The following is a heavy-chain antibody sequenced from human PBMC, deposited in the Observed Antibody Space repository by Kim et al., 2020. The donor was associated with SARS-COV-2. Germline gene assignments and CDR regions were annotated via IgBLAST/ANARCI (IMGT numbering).Heavy chain of an antibody. CDR1: GFTFRSYW. J-gene: IGHJ6*03. Sequence: GGSLRLSCAASGFTFRSYWRHWVLQAPGKGRLWVSRINSDGSSTNYADSVKGRCTISSDNAKNTLYLQMNSLRAEDTAVYYCATKIAAGWAYYYYYMDVWGTGTTVTVSS. CDR3: ATKIAAGWAYYYYYMDV. CDR2: INSDGSST. D-gene: IGHD6-13*01. V-gene: IGHV3-74*01.